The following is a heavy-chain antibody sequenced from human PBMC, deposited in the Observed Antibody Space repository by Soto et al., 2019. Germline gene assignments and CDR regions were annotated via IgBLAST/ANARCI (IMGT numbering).Heavy chain of an antibody. CDR1: GGSISSGGYY. CDR3: ARTYGSGSFYWFDP. V-gene: IGHV4-31*03. D-gene: IGHD3-10*01. CDR2: IYYSGST. Sequence: PSETLSLTCTVSGGSISSGGYYWSWIRQHPGNGLEWIGYIYYSGSTYYNPSLKSRVTISVDTSKNQFSLKLSSVTAADTAVYYCARTYGSGSFYWFDPWGQGTLVTVSS. J-gene: IGHJ5*02.